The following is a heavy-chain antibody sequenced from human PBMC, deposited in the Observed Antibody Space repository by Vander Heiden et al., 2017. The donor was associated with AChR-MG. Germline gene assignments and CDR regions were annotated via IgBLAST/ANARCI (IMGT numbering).Heavy chain of an antibody. J-gene: IGHJ4*02. CDR3: ARTLDSSGYLSYFDY. CDR2: ISGSGGST. CDR1: GFPFSSYA. V-gene: IGHV3-23*01. Sequence: EVQLLESGGGLVQPGGSLRLSCAASGFPFSSYAMSWVRQAPGKGLEWVSAISGSGGSTYYADSVKGRFTISRDNSKNTLYLQMNSLRAEDTAVYYCARTLDSSGYLSYFDYWGQGTLVTVSS. D-gene: IGHD3-22*01.